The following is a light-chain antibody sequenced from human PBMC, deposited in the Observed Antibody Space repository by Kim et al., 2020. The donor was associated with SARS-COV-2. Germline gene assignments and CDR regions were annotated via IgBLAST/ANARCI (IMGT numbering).Light chain of an antibody. CDR1: QSLSRSY. Sequence: YPGERATLSCWASQSLSRSYLGWYQQKPGQAPRLLIYGAFSRAAGIPDRFSGSGSGRDFTLTISRLEPEDFAVYYCQQYETSPWAFGQGTKVDIK. V-gene: IGKV3-20*01. CDR2: GAF. J-gene: IGKJ1*01. CDR3: QQYETSPWA.